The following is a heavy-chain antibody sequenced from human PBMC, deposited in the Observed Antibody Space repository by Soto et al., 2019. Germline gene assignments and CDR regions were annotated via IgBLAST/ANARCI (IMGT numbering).Heavy chain of an antibody. J-gene: IGHJ4*02. V-gene: IGHV3-66*01. Sequence: EVQLVESGGALVQPGGSLRLSCAASGFTVSSKYMSWVRQAPGKGLEWVSVVRSDGSTNYADSVMGRFTISRDSSRNTVYLQMNSLRVEDTAVYYCARDRDYFVTGTYASFDYWGQGTLVTVSS. CDR3: ARDRDYFVTGTYASFDY. CDR2: VRSDGST. D-gene: IGHD3-10*01. CDR1: GFTVSSKY.